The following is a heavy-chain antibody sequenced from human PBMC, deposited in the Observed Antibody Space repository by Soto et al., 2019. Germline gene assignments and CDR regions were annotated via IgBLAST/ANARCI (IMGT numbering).Heavy chain of an antibody. CDR1: GFIFSQYS. Sequence: EVQLVESGGGLIKHGGSLRLSCTASGFIFSQYSMNWVRQAPGKGLEWVSSISSSGALMYYADSVKGRFTISRDDADNSLYLQMNSLRVEDTAVYYCARDRLARGIPVAGRIDYWGQGALVTVSS. D-gene: IGHD6-19*01. J-gene: IGHJ4*02. CDR3: ARDRLARGIPVAGRIDY. V-gene: IGHV3-21*02. CDR2: ISSSGALM.